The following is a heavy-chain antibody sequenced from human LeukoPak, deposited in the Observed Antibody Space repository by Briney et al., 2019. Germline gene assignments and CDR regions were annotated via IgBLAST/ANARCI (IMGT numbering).Heavy chain of an antibody. CDR1: GSTVSSDY. CDR3: ARATFWSGYQRDSWYMDV. V-gene: IGHV3-66*02. D-gene: IGHD3-3*01. J-gene: IGHJ6*03. CDR2: IYSGGST. Sequence: AGGSLRLSCTASGSTVSSDYMSWVRQAPGKGLEWVSVIYSGGSTYYADSVKGRFTISRDNSKNTLYLQMSSLRAEDTAVYYCARATFWSGYQRDSWYMDVWGKGTTATVSS.